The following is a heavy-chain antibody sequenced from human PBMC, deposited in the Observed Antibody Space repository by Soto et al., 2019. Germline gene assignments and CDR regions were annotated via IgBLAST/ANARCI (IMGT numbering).Heavy chain of an antibody. V-gene: IGHV4-4*02. D-gene: IGHD6-19*01. J-gene: IGHJ4*02. CDR3: ARAYIAVAGLGFDY. Sequence: SETLSLTCAVYSGSISRSNWWSWVRQPPGKGLEWIGEIYHSGSTNYNPSLKSRVTISVDKSKNQFSLKLSSVTAADTAVYYCARAYIAVAGLGFDYRGPGTLVTVS. CDR2: IYHSGST. CDR1: SGSISRSNW.